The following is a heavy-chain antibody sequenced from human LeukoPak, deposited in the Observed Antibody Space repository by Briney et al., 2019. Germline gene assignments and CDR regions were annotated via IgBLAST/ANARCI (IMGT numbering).Heavy chain of an antibody. CDR1: GFNFGIYG. CDR3: AKDPYYDSSGHCLFD. Sequence: GGSLRLSCAASGFNFGIYGMSWVRQAPGKGLEWVSTISGSGGATYYADSVKGRFTISRDNSKNTLYLQMDSLRADDTAVYYCAKDPYYDSSGHCLFDWGQGTLVTVSS. D-gene: IGHD3-22*01. V-gene: IGHV3-23*01. J-gene: IGHJ4*02. CDR2: ISGSGGAT.